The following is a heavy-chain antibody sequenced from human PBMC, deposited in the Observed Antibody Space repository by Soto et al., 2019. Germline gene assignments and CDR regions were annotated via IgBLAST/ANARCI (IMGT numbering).Heavy chain of an antibody. V-gene: IGHV3-23*01. J-gene: IGHJ4*02. CDR3: AKVSSSWYAGFFDL. D-gene: IGHD6-13*01. Sequence: GGSLRLSCTASGFPFSRQAVTWVRTTPGKGLEWVSGLSDSGGSIYYADSVKGRFTISRDNSMNTLYLQMNTLRAEDTAIYYCAKVSSSWYAGFFDLWGQGTLVTVSS. CDR1: GFPFSRQA. CDR2: LSDSGGSI.